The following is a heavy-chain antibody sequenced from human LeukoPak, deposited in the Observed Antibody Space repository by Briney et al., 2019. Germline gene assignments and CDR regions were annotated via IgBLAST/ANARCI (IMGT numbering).Heavy chain of an antibody. V-gene: IGHV1-2*02. Sequence: GASVKVSCKASGYTFTGYYIHWVRQAPGQGLEWMGWINPNSGGTNYAQKFQGRVTMTRDTSISTAYMELSRLRSDDTAVYYCARARVVVPAAGLFSGYYFDYWGQGTLVTVSS. CDR3: ARARVVVPAAGLFSGYYFDY. CDR2: INPNSGGT. D-gene: IGHD2-2*01. J-gene: IGHJ4*02. CDR1: GYTFTGYY.